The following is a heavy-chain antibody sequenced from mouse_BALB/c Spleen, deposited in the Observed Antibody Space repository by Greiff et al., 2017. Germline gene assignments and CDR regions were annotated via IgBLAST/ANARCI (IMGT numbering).Heavy chain of an antibody. CDR2: NNPGSGST. V-gene: IGHV1-54*01. Sequence: VQLQQSGAELVRPGTSVTVSCKATGYAFTNYLRGWVKRRPGQGHEWNGVNNPGSGSTNYNEKFKGKATLTADKSSSTAYMQLSRLTSDDSAVYFCERSRHDGTLYCCAFDYWGQGTLVTVS. D-gene: IGHD2-12*01. CDR1: GYAFTNYL. CDR3: ERSRHDGTLYCCAFDY. J-gene: IGHJ4*01.